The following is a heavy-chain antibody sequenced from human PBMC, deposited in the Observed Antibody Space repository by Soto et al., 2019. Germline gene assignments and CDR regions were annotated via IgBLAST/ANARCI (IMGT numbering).Heavy chain of an antibody. D-gene: IGHD5-18*01. Sequence: QVQLVESGGGVVQPGRSLSLSCAASGFTFSTYGMHWVRQAPGKGLEWVAVIWYDGSKKYYADSVKGRFTISRDNSKNTLYLQMNSLRAEDTAVYYCARIVDTASMDVWGQGTTVTVSS. CDR1: GFTFSTYG. V-gene: IGHV3-33*01. CDR2: IWYDGSKK. J-gene: IGHJ6*02. CDR3: ARIVDTASMDV.